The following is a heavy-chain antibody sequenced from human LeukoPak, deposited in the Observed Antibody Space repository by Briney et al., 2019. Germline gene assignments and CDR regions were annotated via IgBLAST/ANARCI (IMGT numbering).Heavy chain of an antibody. J-gene: IGHJ4*02. D-gene: IGHD4/OR15-4a*01. Sequence: GASVKVSCNASGYTFTGYYMHWVRQAPGQGLEWMGRINPNSGDTNYAQKFQGRVTMTGDTSISTAYMELSRLISDDTAVYYCARRVQTTGVFDYWGQGTLVTVSS. CDR3: ARRVQTTGVFDY. CDR1: GYTFTGYY. CDR2: INPNSGDT. V-gene: IGHV1-2*06.